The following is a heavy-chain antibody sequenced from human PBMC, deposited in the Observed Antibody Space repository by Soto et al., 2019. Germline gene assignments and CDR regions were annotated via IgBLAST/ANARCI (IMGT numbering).Heavy chain of an antibody. CDR3: AKDGGKDGYFGNWFDP. Sequence: QVQLVQSGAEVKKPGSSEKVSCKASGGTFINYAITWVGQAPGQWLEWLGRIIPIFGSANYAQKFQGRVTITADESTTTAYMELSSLRSDDTAVYYCAKDGGKDGYFGNWFDPWGQGTLVTVSS. CDR1: GGTFINYA. J-gene: IGHJ5*02. V-gene: IGHV1-69*15. D-gene: IGHD5-12*01. CDR2: IIPIFGSA.